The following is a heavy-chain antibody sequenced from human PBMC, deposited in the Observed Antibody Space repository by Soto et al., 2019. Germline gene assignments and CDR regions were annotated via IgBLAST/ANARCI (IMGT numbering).Heavy chain of an antibody. J-gene: IGHJ4*02. CDR3: AGGDNRGYVW. Sequence: QVQLQQWGAGLLKPSETLSLTCAVYGGSFSGYYWSWILQPPGKGLEWIGEINHSGSTNYNPSLKSRVTISVDTPKTQFPRRVSSGTAADRAVYSWAGGDNRGYVWGGQETLVTVSS. CDR2: INHSGST. D-gene: IGHD5-12*01. CDR1: GGSFSGYY. V-gene: IGHV4-34*01.